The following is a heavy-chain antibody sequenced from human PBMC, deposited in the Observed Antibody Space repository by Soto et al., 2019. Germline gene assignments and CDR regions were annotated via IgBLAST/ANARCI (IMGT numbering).Heavy chain of an antibody. Sequence: GSLRLSCAASGFTFSSYSMNWVRQAPGKGPEWVADITTSSSFRFYADSVKGRFTISRDDAKNSLYLQMNSLRAEDTGVYYCVRGFGVAPATVPLYYWGQGTLVTGSS. J-gene: IGHJ4*02. D-gene: IGHD2-15*01. CDR3: VRGFGVAPATVPLYY. CDR2: ITTSSSFR. CDR1: GFTFSSYS. V-gene: IGHV3-21*01.